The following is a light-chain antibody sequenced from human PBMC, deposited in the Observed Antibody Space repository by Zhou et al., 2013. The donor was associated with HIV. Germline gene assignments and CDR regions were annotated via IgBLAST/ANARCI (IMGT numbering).Light chain of an antibody. CDR3: QKYGSAPRT. J-gene: IGKJ1*01. Sequence: DIQMIQSPSSLSASVGDRVTITCRATEDINNYVAWYQQRPGTVPRLLIYGANTLQSGVPSRFRGSGSGTHFTLTINSLQPDDAATYYCQKYGSAPRTFGQGTRVDFK. CDR2: GAN. V-gene: IGKV1-27*01. CDR1: EDINNY.